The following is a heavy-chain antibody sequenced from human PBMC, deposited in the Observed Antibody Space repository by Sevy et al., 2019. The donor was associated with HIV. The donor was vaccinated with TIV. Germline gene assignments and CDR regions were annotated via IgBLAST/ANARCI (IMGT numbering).Heavy chain of an antibody. CDR3: AKVLHIVVVPAAIDYYYGMDV. Sequence: GGSLRLSCAASGFTFSTYGMHWVRQAPGKGLEWVAFIRFDGTIKYYTDSVKGRLTISRDNSKNTLYLQMNSLRAEDTAVYFCAKVLHIVVVPAAIDYYYGMDVWGQRTMVTVSS. D-gene: IGHD2-2*01. CDR1: GFTFSTYG. CDR2: IRFDGTIK. J-gene: IGHJ6*02. V-gene: IGHV3-30*02.